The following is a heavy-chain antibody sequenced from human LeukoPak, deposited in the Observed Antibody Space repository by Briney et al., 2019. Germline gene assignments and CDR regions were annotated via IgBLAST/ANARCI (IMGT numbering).Heavy chain of an antibody. CDR3: ARAQAGDY. CDR2: MSGSDTGS. D-gene: IGHD6-19*01. V-gene: IGHV3-21*01. CDR1: GFTLSSYS. J-gene: IGHJ4*02. Sequence: GGSLRLSCVASGFTLSSYSMSWVRQAPGKGLEWVSAMSGSDTGSWYADSVKGRFTISRDNAKNSLYLQMNSLRAEDTAVYYCARAQAGDYWGQGTLVTVSS.